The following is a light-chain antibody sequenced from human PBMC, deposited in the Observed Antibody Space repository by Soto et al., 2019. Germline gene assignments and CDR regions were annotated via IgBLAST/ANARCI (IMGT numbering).Light chain of an antibody. CDR3: QQYGSPPLT. CDR2: GAS. Sequence: EFLLTQSPGTLSLSPGETATLSCRASQSVTSDYLAWYQQKRGQAPRLLIYGASRRATGIPDRFSGSGSGPDFTHTISGLEPEDFAVYYCQQYGSPPLTFGGGTKVEIE. J-gene: IGKJ4*01. V-gene: IGKV3-20*01. CDR1: QSVTSDY.